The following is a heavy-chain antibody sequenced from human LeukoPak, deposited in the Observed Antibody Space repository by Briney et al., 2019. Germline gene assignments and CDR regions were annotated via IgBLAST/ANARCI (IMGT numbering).Heavy chain of an antibody. CDR1: GFTFSSYA. J-gene: IGHJ4*02. V-gene: IGHV3-64*01. CDR3: ARYRPIDY. Sequence: GGSLRLSCAASGFTFSSYAMHWVRPARGKGLEYVSAISSNGGSTYYANSVKGRSTISRDNSKNTLYLQMGSLRAEDMAVYYCARYRPIDYWGQGTLVTVSS. D-gene: IGHD3-16*02. CDR2: ISSNGGST.